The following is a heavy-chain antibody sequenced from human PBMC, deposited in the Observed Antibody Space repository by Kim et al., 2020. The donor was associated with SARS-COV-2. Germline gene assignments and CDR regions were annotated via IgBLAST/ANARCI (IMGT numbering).Heavy chain of an antibody. CDR3: ARDTPVGATDFDY. V-gene: IGHV3-48*02. D-gene: IGHD1-26*01. J-gene: IGHJ4*02. Sequence: ATPVKGRFTSTRYNAKNSLYLQMNSLRDEDTAVYYCARDTPVGATDFDYWGQGTLVTVSS.